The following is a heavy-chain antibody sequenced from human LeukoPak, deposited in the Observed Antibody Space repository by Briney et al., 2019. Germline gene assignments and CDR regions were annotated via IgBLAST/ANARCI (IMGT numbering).Heavy chain of an antibody. Sequence: PGGSLRLSCAASRFTFSSYSMNWVRQAPGKGLEWVGFIRSKAYGGTTEYAASVKGRFTISRDDSKSIAYLQMNSLKTEDTAVYYCTRGRWDSSGYYYYYYYMDVWGKGTTVTISS. CDR1: RFTFSSYS. CDR3: TRGRWDSSGYYYYYYYMDV. V-gene: IGHV3-49*04. J-gene: IGHJ6*03. CDR2: IRSKAYGGTT. D-gene: IGHD3-22*01.